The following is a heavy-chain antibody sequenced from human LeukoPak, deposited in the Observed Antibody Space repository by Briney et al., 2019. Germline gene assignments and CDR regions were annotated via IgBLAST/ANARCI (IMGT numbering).Heavy chain of an antibody. CDR2: INPNSGGT. Sequence: ASVTVSCKASGYTFTGYYMHWVRQAPGQGLEWMGRINPNSGGTNYAQKFQGRVTMTRDTSISTAYMELSRLRSDDTAVYYCARTHYYDSSGDNNAFDIWGQGTMVTVSS. CDR3: ARTHYYDSSGDNNAFDI. J-gene: IGHJ3*02. V-gene: IGHV1-2*06. CDR1: GYTFTGYY. D-gene: IGHD3-22*01.